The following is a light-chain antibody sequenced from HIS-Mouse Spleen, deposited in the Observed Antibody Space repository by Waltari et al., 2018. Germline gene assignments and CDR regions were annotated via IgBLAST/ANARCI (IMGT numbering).Light chain of an antibody. J-gene: IGLJ1*01. Sequence: QSALTQPASVSGSPGQSITISCTGTSSDVGGYNSVSWYQQHPGNAPKLMIYEVSNRPSGVSNRFSGSKSGNTASLTISGLQAEDEADYYCSSYTSSSTLLYVFGTGTKVTVL. CDR3: SSYTSSSTLLYV. V-gene: IGLV2-14*01. CDR2: EVS. CDR1: SSDVGGYNS.